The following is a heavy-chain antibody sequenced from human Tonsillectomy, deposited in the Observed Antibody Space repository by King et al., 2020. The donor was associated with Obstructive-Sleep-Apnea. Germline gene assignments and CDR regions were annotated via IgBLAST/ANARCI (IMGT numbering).Heavy chain of an antibody. CDR2: ISYDGSNK. J-gene: IGHJ4*02. D-gene: IGHD6-6*01. CDR1: GFTFSHYA. CDR3: ARVYVSTSSGGHPDY. Sequence: VQLVESGGGVVQPGRSLRLSCAASGFTFSHYAMHLVRQAPGKGLEWVAVISYDGSNKYYAGAVKGRFTISRDNFKITLYLQMNSLKVEVTAVYYCARVYVSTSSGGHPDYWGQGTLVTVSS. V-gene: IGHV3-30-3*01.